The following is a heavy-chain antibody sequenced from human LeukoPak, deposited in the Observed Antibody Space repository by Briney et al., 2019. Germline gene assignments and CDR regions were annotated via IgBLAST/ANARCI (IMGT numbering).Heavy chain of an antibody. CDR3: ARGPPSPPVAGVFYFDY. CDR2: ISYDGSNK. CDR1: GFTFSSYA. Sequence: PGGSLRLSCVASGFTFSSYAMHWVRQAPGKGLEWVAVISYDGSNKYYADSVKGRFTISRDNSKNTLYLQMNSLRAEDTAVYYCARGPPSPPVAGVFYFDYWGQGTLVTVSS. J-gene: IGHJ4*02. V-gene: IGHV3-30-3*01. D-gene: IGHD6-19*01.